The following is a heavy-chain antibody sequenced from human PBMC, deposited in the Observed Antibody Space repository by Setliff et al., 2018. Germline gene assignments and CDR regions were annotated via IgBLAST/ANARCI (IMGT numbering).Heavy chain of an antibody. CDR1: GFTFSHYP. CDR3: ARTCSGSGCYAGLES. Sequence: GGSLRLSCAASGFTFSHYPMHWVRQAPGKGLEWVGRIKSAADGGTIEYAAAVNGRFTVSRDDSKNTLFLQMNSLKTEDTAVYYCARTCSGSGCYAGLESWGQGTPVTVSS. V-gene: IGHV3-15*01. J-gene: IGHJ4*02. D-gene: IGHD2-15*01. CDR2: IKSAADGGTI.